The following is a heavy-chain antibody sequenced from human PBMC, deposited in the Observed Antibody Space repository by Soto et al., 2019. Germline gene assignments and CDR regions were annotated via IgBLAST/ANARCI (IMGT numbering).Heavy chain of an antibody. D-gene: IGHD2-8*01. CDR1: GFTFSSYA. Sequence: QVQLVESGGGVVQPGRSLRLSCAASGFTFSSYAMDWVRQAPGKGLEWVAVIPYDGSNKYYADSVKGRFTISRDNSKNTLYLQMNSQRAEDTAVYYCARASDFRYCTNGVCSPSVQDFDYWGQGTLVTVSS. J-gene: IGHJ4*02. V-gene: IGHV3-30-3*01. CDR3: ARASDFRYCTNGVCSPSVQDFDY. CDR2: IPYDGSNK.